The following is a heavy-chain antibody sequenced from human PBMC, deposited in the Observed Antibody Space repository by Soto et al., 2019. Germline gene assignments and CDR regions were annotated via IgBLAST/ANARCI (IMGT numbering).Heavy chain of an antibody. Sequence: ASVKGSCKASGGTFSSYAISWVRQAPGQGLEWMGGIIPIFGTANYAQKFQGRVTITADESTSTAYMELSSLRSEDTAVYYCARENRGGSCYDYWGQGTLVTVSS. V-gene: IGHV1-69*13. CDR1: GGTFSSYA. CDR3: ARENRGGSCYDY. CDR2: IIPIFGTA. J-gene: IGHJ4*02. D-gene: IGHD2-15*01.